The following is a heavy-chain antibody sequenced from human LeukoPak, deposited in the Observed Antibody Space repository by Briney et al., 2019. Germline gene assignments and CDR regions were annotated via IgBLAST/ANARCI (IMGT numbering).Heavy chain of an antibody. CDR1: GFTFSRYS. CDR3: AREYYFSHIDG. CDR2: ISSSSSYI. D-gene: IGHD3-10*01. Sequence: GGSLRLSCAASGFTFSRYSMDWVREAPGKGLEWVSSISSSSSYISYADSVKGGFTISRDNAKNSLYLQMNSLRAEDTAMYYCAREYYFSHIDGWGKGTTVTVSS. V-gene: IGHV3-21*01. J-gene: IGHJ6*03.